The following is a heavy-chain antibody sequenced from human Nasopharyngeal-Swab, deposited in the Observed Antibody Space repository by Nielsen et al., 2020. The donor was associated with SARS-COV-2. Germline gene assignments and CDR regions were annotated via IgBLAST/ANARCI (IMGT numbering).Heavy chain of an antibody. V-gene: IGHV1-18*01. CDR2: ISAYNGNT. CDR1: GYTFTSYG. D-gene: IGHD6-6*01. CDR3: ARRGSSSSPINYYYYGMDV. Sequence: ASVKVSCKASGYTFTSYGISWVRQAPGQGLEWMGWISAYNGNTNYAQKLQGRVTMTTDTSTSTAYMELRSLRSDDTAVYYCARRGSSSSPINYYYYGMDVWGQGTTVTVSS. J-gene: IGHJ6*02.